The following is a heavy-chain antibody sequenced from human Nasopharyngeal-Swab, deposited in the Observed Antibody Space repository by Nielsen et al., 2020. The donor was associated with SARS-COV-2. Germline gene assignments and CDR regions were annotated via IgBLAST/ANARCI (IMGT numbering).Heavy chain of an antibody. J-gene: IGHJ5*02. CDR3: ARAGYSSGWYVWFDP. Sequence: WIRQPPGKGLEWIGEINHSGSTNYNPSLKSRVTISVDTSKNQFSLKLSSVTAAGTAVYYCARAGYSSGWYVWFDPWGQGTLVTVSS. V-gene: IGHV4-34*01. D-gene: IGHD6-19*01. CDR2: INHSGST.